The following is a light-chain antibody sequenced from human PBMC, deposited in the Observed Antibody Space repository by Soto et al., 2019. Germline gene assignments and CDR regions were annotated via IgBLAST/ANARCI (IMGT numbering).Light chain of an antibody. CDR2: DAS. V-gene: IGKV3-15*01. CDR1: QSVSSN. CDR3: QQYNYWPPLT. J-gene: IGKJ4*01. Sequence: ETVMTQSPATLSVSPGERATLSCRASQSVSSNLTWYQQKPGRAPRLLIYDASTRATGIPARFSGSGSGTKFTLTINSLQSEDFAVYYCQQYNYWPPLTFGGGTKVEIK.